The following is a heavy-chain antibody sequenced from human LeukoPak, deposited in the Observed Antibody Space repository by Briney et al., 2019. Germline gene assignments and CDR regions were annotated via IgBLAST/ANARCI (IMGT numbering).Heavy chain of an antibody. D-gene: IGHD3-10*01. CDR3: ARQVYGVRGVILPENWFDP. J-gene: IGHJ5*02. Sequence: GESLKISCKGSGYSFTSYWVGWVRQMPGKGLEWMGIIYPGDSDTRYSPSFQGQVTISADKSISTAYLQWSSLKASDTAMYYCARQVYGVRGVILPENWFDPWGQGTLVTVSS. V-gene: IGHV5-51*01. CDR2: IYPGDSDT. CDR1: GYSFTSYW.